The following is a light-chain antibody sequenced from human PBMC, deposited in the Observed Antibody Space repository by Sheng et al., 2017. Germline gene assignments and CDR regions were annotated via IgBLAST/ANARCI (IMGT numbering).Light chain of an antibody. J-gene: IGKJ1*01. CDR3: EQYYENPRT. Sequence: DIQMTQSPSSLSASVGDRVTIACRASQNINNFLNWYQQKPGRAPNLLIYAASSSQSGVPSRFSGSGSGTDFTLTITTLQAEDGAVYYCEQYYENPRTFGQGTKVEIK. CDR1: QNINNF. CDR2: AAS. V-gene: IGKV1-39*01.